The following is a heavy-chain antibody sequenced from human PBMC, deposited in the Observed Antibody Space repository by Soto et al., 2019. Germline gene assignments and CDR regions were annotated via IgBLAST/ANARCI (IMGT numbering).Heavy chain of an antibody. V-gene: IGHV1-18*01. CDR2: ITTYNGNT. CDR3: ARALTGYGMDV. J-gene: IGHJ6*02. Sequence: QVQLVQSGVEVREPGASVKVSCKAVRYIFTNYGVSWVRQAPGQGLEWMGWITTYNGNTEYAQKFQGRLTXTXYASTSTAYMELGSLRSDDTAIYYCARALTGYGMDVWGQGTTVTVSS. CDR1: RYIFTNYG.